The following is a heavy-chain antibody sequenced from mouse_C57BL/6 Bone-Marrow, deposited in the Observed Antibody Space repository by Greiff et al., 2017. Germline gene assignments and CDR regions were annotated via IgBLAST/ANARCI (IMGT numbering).Heavy chain of an antibody. CDR1: GYTFTSYW. CDR3: ARTPPSVYPYFAY. D-gene: IGHD6-1*01. Sequence: QVQLKQPGAELVRPGTSVKLSCKASGYTFTSYWMHWVKQRPGQGLEWIGVIDPSDSYTNYNQKFKGKATLTVDTSSSTAYMQLSSLTSEDSAVYYCARTPPSVYPYFAYWGQGTTLTVSS. CDR2: IDPSDSYT. V-gene: IGHV1-59*01. J-gene: IGHJ2*01.